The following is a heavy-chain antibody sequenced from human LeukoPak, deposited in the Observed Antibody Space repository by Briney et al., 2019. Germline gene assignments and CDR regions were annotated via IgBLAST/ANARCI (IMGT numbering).Heavy chain of an antibody. CDR3: ARDNWNDVSGAFDV. CDR2: IRHSGGNT. CDR1: GFTFSNYA. D-gene: IGHD1-1*01. J-gene: IGHJ3*01. V-gene: IGHV3-23*01. Sequence: GGSLRLSCGASGFTFSNYAMSWVRQAPGKGLEWVSGIRHSGGNTYSADSVKGRFTISRDNSKSTLYLQMNRLRAEDSALYFCARDNWNDVSGAFDVWGQGTVVTVSS.